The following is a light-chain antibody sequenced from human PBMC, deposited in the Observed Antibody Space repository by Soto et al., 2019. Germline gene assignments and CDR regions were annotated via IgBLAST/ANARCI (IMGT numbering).Light chain of an antibody. CDR1: QSINSA. J-gene: IGKJ1*01. V-gene: IGKV3-15*01. Sequence: EIVMTQSSATLSVWPLAWVFLXSKPSQSINSALAWYQQKPGQAPRFLIYGASTRATGIPARFSGSGSGTQFTLTISSLQSEDSALYYCQHYNNWPWTFGQGTKVDIK. CDR2: GAS. CDR3: QHYNNWPWT.